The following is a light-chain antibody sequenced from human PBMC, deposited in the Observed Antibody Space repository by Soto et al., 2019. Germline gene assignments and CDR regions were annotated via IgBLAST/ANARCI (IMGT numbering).Light chain of an antibody. CDR3: SSYAGNNNLI. Sequence: QSVLTQPPSASGSPGQSVTISCTGTSSDVGGYNYVSWYQQHPGKAPKLMIYEVSQRPSGVPDRFSGSKSGNTASLTVSGLQADDEADYYCSSYAGNNNLIFGGGTKVTVL. J-gene: IGLJ2*01. CDR2: EVS. V-gene: IGLV2-8*01. CDR1: SSDVGGYNY.